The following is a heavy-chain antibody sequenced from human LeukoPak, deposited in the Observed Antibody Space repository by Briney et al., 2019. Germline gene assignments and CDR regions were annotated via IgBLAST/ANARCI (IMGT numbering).Heavy chain of an antibody. CDR1: GGSISRYY. CDR2: IYYSGST. J-gene: IGHJ5*02. CDR3: ARGGSGYLNWFDP. V-gene: IGHV4-59*01. Sequence: SETLSLTCTVSGGSISRYYWSWIRQPPGKGLEWIGDIYYSGSTNYNPSLKSRVTISVDTSKNRFSLKLSSVTAADTAVYYCARGGSGYLNWFDPWGQGTLVTVSS. D-gene: IGHD3-22*01.